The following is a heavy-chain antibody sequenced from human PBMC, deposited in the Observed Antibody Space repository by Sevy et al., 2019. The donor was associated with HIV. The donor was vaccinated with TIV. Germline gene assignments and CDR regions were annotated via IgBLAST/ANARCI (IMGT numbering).Heavy chain of an antibody. Sequence: GGSLRLSCAASGFTFSGYWMNWVRQAPGKGLEWVANIKQDGSDKHYVDSVEGRFTISRDNAKNSLYLQMNSLSVEDTAVYYRAQEQAGRFDSWGQGTLVTVSS. D-gene: IGHD1-26*01. CDR1: GFTFSGYW. CDR3: AQEQAGRFDS. CDR2: IKQDGSDK. J-gene: IGHJ4*02. V-gene: IGHV3-7*01.